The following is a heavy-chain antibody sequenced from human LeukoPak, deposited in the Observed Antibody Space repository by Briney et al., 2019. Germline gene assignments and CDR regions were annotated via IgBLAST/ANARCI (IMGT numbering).Heavy chain of an antibody. D-gene: IGHD6-13*01. Sequence: GASVKASCKASGYTFTGYYMHWVRQAPGQGLEWMGWINPNSGGSNYAQKFQGRVTMTRDTSTSTVYMELSSLRSEDTAVYYCARGGYSSSRDAFDIWGQGTMVTVSS. CDR2: INPNSGGS. V-gene: IGHV1-2*02. J-gene: IGHJ3*02. CDR1: GYTFTGYY. CDR3: ARGGYSSSRDAFDI.